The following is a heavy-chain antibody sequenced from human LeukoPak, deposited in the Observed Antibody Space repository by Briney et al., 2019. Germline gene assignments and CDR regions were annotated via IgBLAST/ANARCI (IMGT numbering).Heavy chain of an antibody. CDR1: GGSISSGDYY. CDR2: IYYSGST. J-gene: IGHJ4*02. Sequence: SETLSLTCTVSGGSISSGDYYWSWLRQPPGKGLEWIGYIYYSGSTYYNPSLKSRVTISVDTSKNQFSLKLSSVTAADTAVYYCARGTRYYYGSGSYYYFDYWGQGTLVTVSS. V-gene: IGHV4-30-4*01. D-gene: IGHD3-10*01. CDR3: ARGTRYYYGSGSYYYFDY.